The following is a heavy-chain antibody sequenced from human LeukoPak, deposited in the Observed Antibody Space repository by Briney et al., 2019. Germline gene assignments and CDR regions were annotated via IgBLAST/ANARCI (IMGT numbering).Heavy chain of an antibody. CDR2: ISSSSSYI. D-gene: IGHD6-19*01. CDR3: ARDQWLANDVLDI. V-gene: IGHV3-21*01. J-gene: IGHJ3*02. CDR1: GFTFSSYS. Sequence: PGGSLRLSCAASGFTFSSYSMNWVRQAPGKGLEWVSSISSSSSYIYYADSVKGRFTISRDNAKNSLYLQMNSLRAEDTAVYYCARDQWLANDVLDIWGQGTMVTVSS.